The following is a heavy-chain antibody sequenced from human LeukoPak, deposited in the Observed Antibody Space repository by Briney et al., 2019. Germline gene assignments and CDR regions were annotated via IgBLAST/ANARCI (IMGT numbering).Heavy chain of an antibody. V-gene: IGHV4-30-4*01. D-gene: IGHD3-10*01. Sequence: SETLSLTCSVSGGSFSSGDYYWTWIRQPPGKGLEWIGYIYYSGSTYYNPSLKSRVTISVDTSKNQFSLKLSSVTAADTDVYFCARQYGSGSSYDYWGQGTLVTVSS. J-gene: IGHJ4*02. CDR2: IYYSGST. CDR3: ARQYGSGSSYDY. CDR1: GGSFSSGDYY.